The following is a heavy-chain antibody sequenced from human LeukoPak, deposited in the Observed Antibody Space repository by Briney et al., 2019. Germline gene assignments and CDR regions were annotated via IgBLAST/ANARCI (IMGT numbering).Heavy chain of an antibody. CDR2: IKQDGSEK. J-gene: IGHJ6*02. D-gene: IGHD4-17*01. V-gene: IGHV3-7*01. Sequence: PGGSLRLSCAASGFTFSSYWMSWVRQAPGKGLEWVANIKQDGSEKYYVDSVKGRFTISRDNAKNSLYLQMNSLRAEDTAVYYCAKDLVPYGDYVLDYYYYGMDVWGQGTTVTVSS. CDR3: AKDLVPYGDYVLDYYYYGMDV. CDR1: GFTFSSYW.